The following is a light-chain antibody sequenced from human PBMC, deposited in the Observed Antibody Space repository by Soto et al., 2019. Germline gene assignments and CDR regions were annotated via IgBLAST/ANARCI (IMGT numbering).Light chain of an antibody. V-gene: IGKV3-11*01. CDR2: DAS. J-gene: IGKJ4*02. CDR3: QQYNNWPLT. CDR1: QSVSSY. Sequence: EIVLTQSPATLSLSPGESAPLSCRASQSVSSYLAWYQQKPGQAPRLLIYDASNRATGIPARFSGSGSGTEFTLTISSLQSEDFAVYYCQQYNNWPLTFGGGTKVDI.